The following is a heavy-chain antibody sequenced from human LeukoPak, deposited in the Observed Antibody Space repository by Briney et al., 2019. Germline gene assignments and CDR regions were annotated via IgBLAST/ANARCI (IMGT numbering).Heavy chain of an antibody. Sequence: SETLSLTCTVSGGSISSYYQSWIRQPPGKGLEYIGYIYYSGSTNYNPSLKSRVTISVDTSKNQFSLKLSSVTAADTAVYYCARALTTAQNFDYWGQGTLVTVSS. CDR2: IYYSGST. CDR1: GGSISSYY. D-gene: IGHD4-11*01. CDR3: ARALTTAQNFDY. V-gene: IGHV4-59*01. J-gene: IGHJ4*02.